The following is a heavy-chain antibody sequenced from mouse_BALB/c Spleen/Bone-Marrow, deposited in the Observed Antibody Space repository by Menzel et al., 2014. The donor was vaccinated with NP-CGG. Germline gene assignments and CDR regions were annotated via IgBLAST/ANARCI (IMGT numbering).Heavy chain of an antibody. CDR3: ARVYGWYFDV. CDR2: INNNGGSI. CDR1: GFTFXSYG. D-gene: IGHD1-1*01. V-gene: IGHV5-6-3*01. Sequence: EVMLVESGGGLVQPGGSLKLSCVASGFTFXSYGMSWVRQTPDKRLELVATINNNGGSIYYPDSVKGQFTISRDNAKNALYLQMSGLKSEDTAMYYCARVYGWYFDVWGAGTTVTVSS. J-gene: IGHJ1*01.